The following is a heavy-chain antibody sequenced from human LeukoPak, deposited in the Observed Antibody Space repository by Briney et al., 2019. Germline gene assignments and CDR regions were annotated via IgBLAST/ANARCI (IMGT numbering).Heavy chain of an antibody. J-gene: IGHJ5*02. CDR1: GYSFTSYW. CDR2: IYPGDSDT. D-gene: IGHD6-13*01. Sequence: GESLQISCKGSGYSFTSYWIGWVRQMPGKGLEWMGIIYPGDSDTRYSPPFQGQVTISADKSISTAYLQWSSLKASDTAMYYCATLSSHSPYSSSWANWFDPWGQGTLVTVSS. V-gene: IGHV5-51*01. CDR3: ATLSSHSPYSSSWANWFDP.